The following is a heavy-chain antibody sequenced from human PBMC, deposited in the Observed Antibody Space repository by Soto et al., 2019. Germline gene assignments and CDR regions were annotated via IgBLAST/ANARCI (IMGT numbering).Heavy chain of an antibody. CDR1: GFSLSTSGVG. CDR2: IYWDDDK. V-gene: IGHV2-5*02. Sequence: QITLKESGPTLVKPTQTLTLTCTFSGFSLSTSGVGVGWIRQPPGKALEWLALIYWDDDKRYSPSLKSRLTITKDTSKNKVVLTMTNMVPVDTATYYCANTVAMAEHYYDSSGYVDYWGQGTLVTVSS. D-gene: IGHD3-22*01. CDR3: ANTVAMAEHYYDSSGYVDY. J-gene: IGHJ4*02.